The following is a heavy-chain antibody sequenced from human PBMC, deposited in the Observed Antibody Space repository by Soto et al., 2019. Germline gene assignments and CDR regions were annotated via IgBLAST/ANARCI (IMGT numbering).Heavy chain of an antibody. CDR2: IPQEGSDG. CDR1: GFTLSMYS. V-gene: IGHV3-7*03. D-gene: IGHD2-21*02. Sequence: DVHLEESGGGLVQPGESLRLSCEVSGFTLSMYSMTWVRQAPGKGLEWVAKIPQEGSDGHYVDSVKGRFTISRVNAKNSVYLQMNSLRAEDTAVYYCARDQLILPAHDFFYGSDVWGQGAKVTVSS. J-gene: IGHJ6*02. CDR3: ARDQLILPAHDFFYGSDV.